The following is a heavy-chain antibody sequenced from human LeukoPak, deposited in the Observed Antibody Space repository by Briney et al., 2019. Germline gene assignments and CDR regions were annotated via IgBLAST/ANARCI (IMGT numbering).Heavy chain of an antibody. CDR3: ARAPHFFDTSGSRYYFDY. V-gene: IGHV4-39*07. J-gene: IGHJ4*02. CDR2: IYYSGST. CDR1: GGSFNSDAYF. D-gene: IGHD3-22*01. Sequence: PSDTLSLTCTVSGGSFNSDAYFWGWIRQAPGEGLEYIGSIYYSGSTNYNPTLQSRVTISLDTSKNQFSLRLHSVTAADTAVYYCARAPHFFDTSGSRYYFDYWGQGALVTVSS.